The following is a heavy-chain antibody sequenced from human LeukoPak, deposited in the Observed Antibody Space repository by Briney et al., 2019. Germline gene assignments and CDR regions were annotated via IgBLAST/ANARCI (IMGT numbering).Heavy chain of an antibody. CDR2: ISSSGSTI. D-gene: IGHD1-7*01. CDR3: ARDKWNYHTVDY. Sequence: PGGSLRLSCAASGFTLSDYYMSWIRQAPGKGLEWVSYISSSGSTIYYADSVKGRFTISRDNAKNSLYLQMNSLRAEDTAVYYCARDKWNYHTVDYWGQGTLVTVSS. CDR1: GFTLSDYY. J-gene: IGHJ4*02. V-gene: IGHV3-11*04.